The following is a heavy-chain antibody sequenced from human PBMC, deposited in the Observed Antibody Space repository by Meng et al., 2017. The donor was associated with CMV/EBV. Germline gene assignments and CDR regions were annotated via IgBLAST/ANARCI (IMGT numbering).Heavy chain of an antibody. CDR2: IRYDGSNK. V-gene: IGHV3-30*02. CDR1: GFTFSSYA. J-gene: IGHJ4*02. Sequence: GESLKISCAASGFTFSSYAMSWVRQAPGKGLEWVAFIRYDGSNKYYADSVKGRFTISRDNSKNTMYLQMNSLRAEDTAVYYCAKHHGYCSSTSCRSFDYWGQGTLVTVSS. D-gene: IGHD2-2*01. CDR3: AKHHGYCSSTSCRSFDY.